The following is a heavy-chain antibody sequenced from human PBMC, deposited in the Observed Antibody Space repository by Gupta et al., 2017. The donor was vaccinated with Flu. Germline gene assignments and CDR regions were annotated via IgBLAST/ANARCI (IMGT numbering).Heavy chain of an antibody. CDR1: GYTLTTYA. Sequence: QVQLVQSGAEVKKPGDSVKVSCKASGYTLTTYAIHWVRQAPGQRPEWMGWINAGNGNTKYSQKVQGRVTISRDTSASTTYMELSSLRSDDTAVYYCAFVKSDYGASGHWGQGTQVTVSS. CDR2: INAGNGNT. V-gene: IGHV1-3*01. D-gene: IGHD4/OR15-4a*01. CDR3: AFVKSDYGASGH. J-gene: IGHJ4*02.